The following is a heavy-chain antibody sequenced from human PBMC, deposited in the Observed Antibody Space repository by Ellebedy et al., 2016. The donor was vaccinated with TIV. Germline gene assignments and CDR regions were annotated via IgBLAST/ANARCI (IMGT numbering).Heavy chain of an antibody. CDR3: ARESGSSSPIYYGMDV. CDR2: IYYSGST. CDR1: GDSISSYY. J-gene: IGHJ6*02. D-gene: IGHD6-13*01. Sequence: GSLRLSCTVSGDSISSYYWSWIRQPPGKGLEWIGYIYYSGSTNYNPSLKSRVTISVDTSKNQFSLKLSSVTAADTAVYYCARESGSSSPIYYGMDVWGQGTTVTVSS. V-gene: IGHV4-59*01.